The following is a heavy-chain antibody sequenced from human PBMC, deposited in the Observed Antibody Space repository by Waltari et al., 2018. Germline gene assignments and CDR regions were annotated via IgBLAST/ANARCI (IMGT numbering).Heavy chain of an antibody. CDR3: VKGGWGFGAFYEQH. V-gene: IGHV3-9*01. J-gene: IGHJ4*02. CDR2: LGWNSGAM. D-gene: IGHD3-10*01. CDR1: GFRFADYA. Sequence: EVQLVTSGGGLVQPGRSLRLACVGSGFRFADYALYWVRKRPGKGLEWLSGLGWNSGAMGYADSGRGRFSTYRDNARKSLYLQMGRLRPEDTALYYCVKGGWGFGAFYEQHWGQGIQVTVSS.